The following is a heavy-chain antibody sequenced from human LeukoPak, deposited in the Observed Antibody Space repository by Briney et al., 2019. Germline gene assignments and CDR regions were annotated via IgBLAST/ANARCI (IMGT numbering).Heavy chain of an antibody. CDR3: ARGVVVPAATHYYYYYMDV. J-gene: IGHJ6*03. D-gene: IGHD2-2*01. V-gene: IGHV4-61*02. Sequence: PSETLSLTCTVSGGSISSGSYYWSWLRQPAGKGLEWIGRIYTSGSTNYNPSLKSRVTISVDTSKNQFSLKLSSVTAADTAVYYCARGVVVPAATHYYYYYMDVWGKGTTVTVSS. CDR2: IYTSGST. CDR1: GGSISSGSYY.